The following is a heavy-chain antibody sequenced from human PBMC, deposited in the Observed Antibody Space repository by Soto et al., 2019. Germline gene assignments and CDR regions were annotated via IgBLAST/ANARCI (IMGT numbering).Heavy chain of an antibody. CDR1: GGSISSSSYY. CDR2: IYYSGYT. V-gene: IGHV4-39*01. Sequence: PSETLSLTCTVSGGSISSSSYYWGWIRQPPGKGLEWIGSIYYSGYTYYNPSLKSRVTISVDTSKNQFSLKLSSVTAADTAVYYCARHNGHLDVGYYYDMDVWGQGTTVNLSS. J-gene: IGHJ6*02. D-gene: IGHD3-16*01. CDR3: ARHNGHLDVGYYYDMDV.